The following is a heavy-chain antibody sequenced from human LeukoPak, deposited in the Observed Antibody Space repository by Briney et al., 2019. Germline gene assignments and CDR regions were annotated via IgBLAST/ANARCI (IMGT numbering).Heavy chain of an antibody. CDR1: GYTFTNYG. J-gene: IGHJ4*02. Sequence: SCKTSGYTFTNYGMHWVRQAPGKGLEWVAIISSDRRNEYYADSVKGRFTISRDNSKNTLYLQMNTLRAEDTAVYYCAREKYCTPTDCLHGKFYFDSWGQGTLVSVSS. V-gene: IGHV3-30*12. CDR3: AREKYCTPTDCLHGKFYFDS. CDR2: ISSDRRNE. D-gene: IGHD2-8*01.